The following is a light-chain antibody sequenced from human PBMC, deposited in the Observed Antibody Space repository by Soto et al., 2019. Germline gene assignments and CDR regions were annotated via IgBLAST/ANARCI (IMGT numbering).Light chain of an antibody. J-gene: IGKJ1*01. CDR2: GAS. CDR1: QSVSSSY. V-gene: IGKV3-20*01. CDR3: QQYGSSGT. Sequence: EIVLTQSPGTMSLSPGARATLSCRASQSVSSSYLAWYQQKPGQAPRLLIYGASSRATDIPDRFSGSGSGTDFTLTISRLEPEDFAVYYCQQYGSSGTVGKGTKVDIK.